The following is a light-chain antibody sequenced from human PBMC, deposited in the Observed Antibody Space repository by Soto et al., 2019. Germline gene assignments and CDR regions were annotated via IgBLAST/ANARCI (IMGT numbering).Light chain of an antibody. Sequence: QSALTQPASVSGSPGQSITISCTGTSTNFGSSNFVSWYQQYPGKAPRLVIYDGSKRPSGVSIRFSGSKSGNTASLTISGLQTEDEADYYCCSYAGTNTWVFGGGTKLTVL. CDR3: CSYAGTNTWV. CDR2: DGS. J-gene: IGLJ2*01. V-gene: IGLV2-23*01. CDR1: STNFGSSNF.